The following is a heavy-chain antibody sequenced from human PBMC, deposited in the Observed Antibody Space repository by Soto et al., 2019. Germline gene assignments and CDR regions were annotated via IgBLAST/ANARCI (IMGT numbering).Heavy chain of an antibody. D-gene: IGHD3-22*01. CDR2: INAGNGNT. J-gene: IGHJ4*02. V-gene: IGHV1-3*01. Sequence: ASVKVSCKASGYTFTSYAMHWVRQAPGQRLEWMGWINAGNGNTKYSQKFQGRVTITRDTSASTAYMELSRLRSDDTAVYYCARDVYYYDSSGQYYFDYWGQGTLVPVSS. CDR3: ARDVYYYDSSGQYYFDY. CDR1: GYTFTSYA.